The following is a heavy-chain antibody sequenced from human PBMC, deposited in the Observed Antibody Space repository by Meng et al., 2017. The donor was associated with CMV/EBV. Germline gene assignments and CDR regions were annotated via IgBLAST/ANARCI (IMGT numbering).Heavy chain of an antibody. J-gene: IGHJ4*02. D-gene: IGHD3-22*01. Sequence: GESLKISCAASGFTFSSYSMNWVRQAPGKGLEWVSSISSSSSYIYYADSVKGRFTISRDNAKNSLYLQMNSLRAEDTAVYYCAKGYDSSGYYGSFFDYWGQGTLVTVSS. CDR2: ISSSSSYI. CDR3: AKGYDSSGYYGSFFDY. V-gene: IGHV3-21*01. CDR1: GFTFSSYS.